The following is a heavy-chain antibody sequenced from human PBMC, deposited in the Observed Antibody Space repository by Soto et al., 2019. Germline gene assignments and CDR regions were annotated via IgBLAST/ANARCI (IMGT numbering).Heavy chain of an antibody. V-gene: IGHV1-69*01. CDR1: GTTFTSYG. CDR2: FVLMFSSS. CDR3: ARTGGTYYFDH. Sequence: VQLVQSGAEVKKPGSSVNVSCKASGTTFTSYGIHWVRQAPGQGLEWMGGFVLMFSSSNYAQKFQGRLTIVADESTNTAYMELSSLRADDSAIYYCARTGGTYYFDHWGQGTLVTVSS. D-gene: IGHD2-15*01. J-gene: IGHJ4*02.